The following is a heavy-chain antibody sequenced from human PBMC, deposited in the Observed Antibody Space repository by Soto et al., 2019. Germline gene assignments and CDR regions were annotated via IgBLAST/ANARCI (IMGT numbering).Heavy chain of an antibody. CDR2: SYSSGST. CDR3: ARGDSTTHGDAFDI. Sequence: QVQLQESGPGLVKPSETLSLTCSVSGGSISFYYWNWIRQSPGKGLEWIGYSYSSGSTNYNPSLKSRVTISVDTFKTQFSLQLSSVTAADTAVYYCARGDSTTHGDAFDIWGQGRMVTVSP. V-gene: IGHV4-59*01. CDR1: GGSISFYY. D-gene: IGHD6-13*01. J-gene: IGHJ3*02.